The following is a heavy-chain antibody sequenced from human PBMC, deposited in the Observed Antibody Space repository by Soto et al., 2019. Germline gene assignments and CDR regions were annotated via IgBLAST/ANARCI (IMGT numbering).Heavy chain of an antibody. J-gene: IGHJ5*02. V-gene: IGHV4-39*01. CDR2: FFDSGGT. CDR1: GGSISNSNCY. CDR3: ARHGEHSSHGRFHP. D-gene: IGHD6-13*01. Sequence: SETLSLTCTVSGGSISNSNCYWGWVRQPPGKGLEWIGSFFDSGGTYYNPSLKSRAIISVDTSKNQFSLKMSSVTAADTAIYYCARHGEHSSHGRFHPWGQGTLVTVYS.